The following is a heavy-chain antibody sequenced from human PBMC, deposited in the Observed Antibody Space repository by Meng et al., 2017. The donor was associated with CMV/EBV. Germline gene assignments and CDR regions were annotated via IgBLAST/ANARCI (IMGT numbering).Heavy chain of an antibody. J-gene: IGHJ6*02. CDR2: IWYDGSNK. CDR1: GFTFSSYG. Sequence: GESLKISCAASGFTFSSYGMHWVRQAPGKGLEWVAVIWYDGSNKYYADSVKGRFTISRDNSKNTLYLQMNSLRAEDTAVYYCAREGAGTIYGMDVWGQGTTVTVSS. D-gene: IGHD1-1*01. V-gene: IGHV3-33*01. CDR3: AREGAGTIYGMDV.